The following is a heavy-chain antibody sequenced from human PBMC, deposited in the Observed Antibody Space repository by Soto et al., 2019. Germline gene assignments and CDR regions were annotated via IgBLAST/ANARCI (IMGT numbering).Heavy chain of an antibody. Sequence: QVQLVQSGAEVKKPGASVKVSCKASGYTFTSYGISWVRQAPGQGLEWMGWISAYNGNTNYAQKLQGRVTMTTDTSTSTAYMELRSLRSDDTAVYYCARLRNYDFWSGYPPSYYFDYLGQGTLVTVSS. J-gene: IGHJ4*02. CDR3: ARLRNYDFWSGYPPSYYFDY. D-gene: IGHD3-3*01. V-gene: IGHV1-18*01. CDR2: ISAYNGNT. CDR1: GYTFTSYG.